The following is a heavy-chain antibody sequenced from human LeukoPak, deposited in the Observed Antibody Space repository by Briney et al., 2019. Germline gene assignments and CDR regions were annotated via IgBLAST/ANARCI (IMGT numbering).Heavy chain of an antibody. V-gene: IGHV4-61*05. D-gene: IGHD3-22*01. CDR1: GGSISSSSYY. J-gene: IGHJ4*02. CDR3: ARLRSPSGYYVDY. Sequence: SETLSLTCTVSGGSISSSSYYWSWIRQPPGKGLEWIGYIYYSGSTNYNPSLKSRVTISVDTSKNQFSLKLSSVTAADTAVYYCARLRSPSGYYVDYWGQGTLVTVSS. CDR2: IYYSGST.